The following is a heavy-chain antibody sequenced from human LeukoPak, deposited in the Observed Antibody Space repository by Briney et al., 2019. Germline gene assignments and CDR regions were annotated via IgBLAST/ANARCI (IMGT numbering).Heavy chain of an antibody. D-gene: IGHD3-10*01. CDR2: ISSSGGTI. Sequence: GGSLRLSCAASGFTFSNYNMNWVRQAPGKGLEWVSSISSSGGTILYAVSVFGRLTISRDSAKNSLYLLMNSLRDEDTAVYYCAREGFGSGRSFDYWGQGTLVTFSS. J-gene: IGHJ4*02. CDR3: AREGFGSGRSFDY. V-gene: IGHV3-48*02. CDR1: GFTFSNYN.